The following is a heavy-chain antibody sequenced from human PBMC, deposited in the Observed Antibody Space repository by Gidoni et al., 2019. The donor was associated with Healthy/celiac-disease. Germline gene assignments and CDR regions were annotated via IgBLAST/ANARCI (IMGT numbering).Heavy chain of an antibody. CDR2: IWYDGSNK. CDR1: GFPFSRYG. V-gene: IGHV3-33*08. J-gene: IGHJ4*02. Sequence: QVQLVESGGGVVQPGRSLRLSCAASGFPFSRYGMHWVRQAPGKGLEWVAVIWYDGSNKYYADSVKGRFTISRDNSKNTLYLQMNSLRAEDTAVYYCARGPTYYYDSSGLSHWGQGTLVTVSS. D-gene: IGHD3-22*01. CDR3: ARGPTYYYDSSGLSH.